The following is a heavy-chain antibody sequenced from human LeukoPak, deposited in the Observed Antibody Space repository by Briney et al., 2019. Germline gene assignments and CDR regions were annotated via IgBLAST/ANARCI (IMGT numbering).Heavy chain of an antibody. D-gene: IGHD1-1*01. Sequence: GRSLRLSCAASGFIFSNDAMHWARQAPGKGLEWVAFIWFDGSNKHYADSVKGQFTISRDNSEDTLYLQMNSLRAEDTAVYYCVRDPSGSGFAFDSWGQGALVTVST. J-gene: IGHJ4*02. CDR3: VRDPSGSGFAFDS. CDR2: IWFDGSNK. V-gene: IGHV3-33*01. CDR1: GFIFSNDA.